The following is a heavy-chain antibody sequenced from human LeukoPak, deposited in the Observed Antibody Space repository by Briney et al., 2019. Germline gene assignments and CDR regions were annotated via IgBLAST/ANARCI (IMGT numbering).Heavy chain of an antibody. CDR2: IYYSGST. CDR1: GGSISSYY. CDR3: ARLVGASSRSYWYFDL. J-gene: IGHJ2*01. D-gene: IGHD3-9*01. V-gene: IGHV4-59*01. Sequence: SETLSLTCTVSGGSISSYYWSWIRQPPGKGLEWIGYIYYSGSTNYNPSLKSRVTISVDTSKNQFSLELSSVTAADTAVYYCARLVGASSRSYWYFDLWGRGTLVTVSS.